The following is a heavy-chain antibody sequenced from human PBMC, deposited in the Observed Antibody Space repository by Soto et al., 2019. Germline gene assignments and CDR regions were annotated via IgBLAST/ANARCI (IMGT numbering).Heavy chain of an antibody. CDR2: IYYSGST. Sequence: SETLSLTCTVSGGSISSGGYYWSWIRQHPGRGLEWIGYIYYSGSTYYNPSLKSRVTISVDTSKNQFSLKLSSVAAADTAVYYCARLNRHWFDPWGQGTLVTVSS. CDR3: ARLNRHWFDP. V-gene: IGHV4-31*03. J-gene: IGHJ5*02. CDR1: GGSISSGGYY.